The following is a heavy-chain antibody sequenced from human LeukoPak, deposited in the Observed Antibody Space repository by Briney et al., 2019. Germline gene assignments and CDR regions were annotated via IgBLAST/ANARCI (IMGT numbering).Heavy chain of an antibody. V-gene: IGHV3-33*01. CDR3: AREGPRGNSRFDY. CDR1: GFTFSNYG. D-gene: IGHD2/OR15-2a*01. CDR2: IWCDGSNK. Sequence: GGSLRLSCAASGFTFSNYGMHWVRQAPGKGLEWVALIWCDGSNKYYTDSVKGRLTISRDNSKDTLFLQMNSLRAEDTAVYYCAREGPRGNSRFDYWGQGTLVTVSS. J-gene: IGHJ4*02.